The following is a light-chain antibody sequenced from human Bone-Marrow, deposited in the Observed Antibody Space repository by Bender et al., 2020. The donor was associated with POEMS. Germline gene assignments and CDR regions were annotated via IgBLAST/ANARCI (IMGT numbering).Light chain of an antibody. Sequence: SYELTQSPSVSVSPGQTASITCSGETLAKQYAYWYQQRPGQAPVLVMYKDSERPSGIPERFSGSSSGTTVTLTISGVQAEDEADYYCQSADSTYMVFGGGTKLTVL. CDR3: QSADSTYMV. V-gene: IGLV3-25*03. CDR1: TLAKQY. CDR2: KDS. J-gene: IGLJ3*02.